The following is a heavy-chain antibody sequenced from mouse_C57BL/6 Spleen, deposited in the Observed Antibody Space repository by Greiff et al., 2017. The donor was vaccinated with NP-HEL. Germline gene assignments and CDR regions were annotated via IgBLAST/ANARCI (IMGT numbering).Heavy chain of an antibody. J-gene: IGHJ4*01. CDR3: ARGSSSYYYAMDY. CDR1: GYTFTSYW. Sequence: QVQLQQPGTELVKPGASVKLSCKASGYTFTSYWMHWVKQRPGQGLEWIGNINPSNGGTNYNEKFKSKATLTVDKSSSTAYMQISSLTSEDSAVYYCARGSSSYYYAMDYWGQGTSVTVSS. CDR2: INPSNGGT. D-gene: IGHD1-1*01. V-gene: IGHV1-53*01.